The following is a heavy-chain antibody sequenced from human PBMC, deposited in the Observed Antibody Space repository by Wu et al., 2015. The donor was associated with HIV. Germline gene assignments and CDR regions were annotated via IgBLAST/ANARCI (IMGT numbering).Heavy chain of an antibody. CDR2: ILVGTANT. Sequence: QMQLVQSGPEVKKPGTSVKVSCKASGFTFSSSTMQWVRQVRGQRLEWIGWILVGTANTNYAQKFQERVVFIRDLSTNTAYMELSSLTSEDTAVYYCATGDSVTSSKLWGQGTLVTVSS. J-gene: IGHJ4*02. V-gene: IGHV1-58*02. CDR3: ATGDSVTSSKL. CDR1: GFTFSSST. D-gene: IGHD1-1*01.